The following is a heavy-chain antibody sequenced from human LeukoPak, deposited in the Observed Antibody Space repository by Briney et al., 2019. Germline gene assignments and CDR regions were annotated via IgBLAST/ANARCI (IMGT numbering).Heavy chain of an antibody. CDR3: ARDLVAAAGKYYMDV. CDR2: IYSGGST. CDR1: GFTVSSNY. Sequence: GGSLRLSCAASGFTVSSNYMSWVRQAPGKGLEWVSVIYSGGSTYYADSVKGRFTISRDNSKNTLYLQMNSLRAEDTAVYYCARDLVAAAGKYYMDVWGKGTTVTISS. V-gene: IGHV3-66*01. D-gene: IGHD6-13*01. J-gene: IGHJ6*03.